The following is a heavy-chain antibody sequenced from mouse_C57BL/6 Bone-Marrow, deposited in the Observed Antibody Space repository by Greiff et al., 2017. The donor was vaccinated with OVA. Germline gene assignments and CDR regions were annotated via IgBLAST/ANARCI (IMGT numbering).Heavy chain of an antibody. CDR1: GYAFSSYW. J-gene: IGHJ2*01. CDR2: IYPGDGDT. CDR3: AREDYGRSYEDYFDD. D-gene: IGHD1-1*01. V-gene: IGHV1-80*01. Sequence: VQLQESGAELVKPGASVKISCKASGYAFSSYWMNWVKQRPGKGLEWIGQIYPGDGDTNYNGKFKGKATLTGDKSSSTAYMKFSSLTSEDSAVYYCAREDYGRSYEDYFDDWGQGTTLTVSS.